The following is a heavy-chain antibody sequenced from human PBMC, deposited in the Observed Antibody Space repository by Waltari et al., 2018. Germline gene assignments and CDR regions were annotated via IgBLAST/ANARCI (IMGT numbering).Heavy chain of an antibody. J-gene: IGHJ4*02. D-gene: IGHD3-22*01. CDR1: GFTFRSYG. CDR2: ISYDGSNK. V-gene: IGHV3-30*18. CDR3: AKDPDSSGYYSGFDY. Sequence: QVQLVESGGGVVQPGRALRRSCAASGFTFRSYGMHRVRQAPGKGLEWVAVISYDGSNKYYADSVKGRFTISRDNSKNTLYLQMNSLRAEDTAVYYCAKDPDSSGYYSGFDYWGQGTLVTVSS.